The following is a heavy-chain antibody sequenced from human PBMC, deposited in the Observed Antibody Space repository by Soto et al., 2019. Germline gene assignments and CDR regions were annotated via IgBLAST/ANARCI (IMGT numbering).Heavy chain of an antibody. CDR1: GYSFAGYW. CDR3: ARQIYDYDKGPNFQYYFDS. CDR2: IDPSDSQT. Sequence: LGESLKISCKGSGYSFAGYWITWVRQKPGKGLEWMGRIDPSDSQTYYSPSFRGHVTISVTKSITTVFLQWSSLRASDTAMYYCARQIYDYDKGPNFQYYFDSWGQGTPVTVSS. J-gene: IGHJ4*02. D-gene: IGHD3-22*01. V-gene: IGHV5-10-1*01.